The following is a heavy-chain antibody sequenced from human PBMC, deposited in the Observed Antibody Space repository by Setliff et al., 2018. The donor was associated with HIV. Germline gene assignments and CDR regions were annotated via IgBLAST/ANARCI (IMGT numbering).Heavy chain of an antibody. J-gene: IGHJ4*01. D-gene: IGHD3-22*01. CDR3: ARVYDSSGYSLSIPGY. Sequence: PGGSLRLSCAASGFTFNNNDMTWVRQVPGKGLEWVSSISYSGDNRYYADSVKGRFTISRDNSKNTLYLQMDSLRAEDTAVYYCARVYDSSGYSLSIPGYWGQGTLVTVSS. V-gene: IGHV3-23*01. CDR2: ISYSGDNR. CDR1: GFTFNNND.